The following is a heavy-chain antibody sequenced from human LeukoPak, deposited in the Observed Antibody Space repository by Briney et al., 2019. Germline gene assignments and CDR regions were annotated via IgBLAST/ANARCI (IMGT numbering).Heavy chain of an antibody. CDR3: ARYSAIVGANGDY. CDR2: ISSSSSTI. V-gene: IGHV3-48*01. CDR1: GFTFSSYS. J-gene: IGHJ4*02. D-gene: IGHD1-26*01. Sequence: GSLRLSCAASGFTFSSYSMNWVRQAPGKGLEWVSYISSSSSTIYYADSVKGRFTISRDNAKNSLYLQMNSLRAEDTAVYYCARYSAIVGANGDYWGQGTLVTVSS.